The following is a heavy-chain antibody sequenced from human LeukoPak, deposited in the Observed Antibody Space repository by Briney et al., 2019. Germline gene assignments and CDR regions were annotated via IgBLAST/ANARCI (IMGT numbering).Heavy chain of an antibody. CDR2: VLHSGST. CDR1: GDSISSSSW. J-gene: IGHJ4*02. D-gene: IGHD1-26*01. V-gene: IGHV4-4*02. Sequence: SETLSLTCAVSGDSISSSSWWTWVRQSPGKGLEWIGEVLHSGSTNYSPSLRSRVTISVDKSKNQFSLKLNSVTAADTAVYYCARNSGNSDFDYWGQGTLVTVSS. CDR3: ARNSGNSDFDY.